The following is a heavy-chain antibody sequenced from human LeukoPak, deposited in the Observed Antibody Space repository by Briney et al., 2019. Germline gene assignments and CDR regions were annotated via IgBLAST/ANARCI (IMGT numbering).Heavy chain of an antibody. J-gene: IGHJ4*02. Sequence: ASVKVSCKASGYTFTGYYMHWMRQAPGQGLEWMGWINPNSGGTNYAQKFQGRITMTRDTSISTAYMELSRLRSDDTAVYYCARVAPYGDYGDYWGQGTLVTVSS. V-gene: IGHV1-2*02. CDR3: ARVAPYGDYGDY. CDR2: INPNSGGT. D-gene: IGHD4-17*01. CDR1: GYTFTGYY.